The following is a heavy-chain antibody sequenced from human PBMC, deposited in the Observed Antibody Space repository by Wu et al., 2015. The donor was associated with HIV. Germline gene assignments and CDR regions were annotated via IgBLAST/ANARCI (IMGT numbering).Heavy chain of an antibody. V-gene: IGHV1-24*01. CDR2: FSPVFANP. CDR1: GYTLSKLS. Sequence: HDQLVQSGAEVKKPGASVKVSCKVSGYTLSKLSVHWVRQAPGKGLEWMGRFSPVFANPSYAQKFQGRVTITADELTRTTYVELYSLRFEDTAVYYCARGDSSGWYSFDSWGQGTLVIVSS. D-gene: IGHD6-19*01. CDR3: ARGDSSGWYSFDS. J-gene: IGHJ4*02.